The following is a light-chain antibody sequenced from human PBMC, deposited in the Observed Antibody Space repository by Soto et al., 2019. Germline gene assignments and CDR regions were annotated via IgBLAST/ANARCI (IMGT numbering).Light chain of an antibody. CDR1: ASNIGRDP. CDR3: AGWDGSLKGFV. J-gene: IGLJ7*02. V-gene: IGLV1-44*01. Sequence: QSVLTQPPSASGAPGQRVTISCSGSASNIGRDPVNWYQQVPGTAPKLLIYENNHRPSGVPDRFSGSKSGTSASLVISGLQSEDEAEYFCAGWDGSLKGFVFGTGTQLTAL. CDR2: ENN.